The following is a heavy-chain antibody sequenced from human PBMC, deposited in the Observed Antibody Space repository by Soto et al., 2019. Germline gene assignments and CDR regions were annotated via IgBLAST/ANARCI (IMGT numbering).Heavy chain of an antibody. D-gene: IGHD2-21*02. CDR1: GYTFKNYG. J-gene: IGHJ4*02. Sequence: ASVKVSCKASGYTFKNYGITWVRQGPGQGLEWMGWISTNTGNTNYAQKIQDRVTMTTDTSTNTAYMELRSLRSEDTAMYYCTVLQLRVTPPADYWGQGTLVTVSS. V-gene: IGHV1-18*01. CDR3: TVLQLRVTPPADY. CDR2: ISTNTGNT.